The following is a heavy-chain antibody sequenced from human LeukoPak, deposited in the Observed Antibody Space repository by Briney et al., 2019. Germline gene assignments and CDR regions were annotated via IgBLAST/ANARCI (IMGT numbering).Heavy chain of an antibody. Sequence: GRSLRLSCAASGFTFSSYAMHWVRQAPGKGLEWVAVISYDGSNKYYADSVKGRFTISRDNSKNTLYLQMNSLRAEDTAVYYCARGSRSSGWWGYYYYYYMDVWGKGTTVTVSS. CDR1: GFTFSSYA. J-gene: IGHJ6*03. V-gene: IGHV3-30*04. CDR3: ARGSRSSGWWGYYYYYYMDV. CDR2: ISYDGSNK. D-gene: IGHD6-19*01.